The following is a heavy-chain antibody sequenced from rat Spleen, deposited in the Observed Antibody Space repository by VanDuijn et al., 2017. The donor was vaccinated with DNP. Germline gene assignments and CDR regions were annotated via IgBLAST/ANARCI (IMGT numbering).Heavy chain of an antibody. CDR3: SRGLPGFDY. V-gene: IGHV5S13*01. D-gene: IGHD1-4*01. CDR2: INNGGDKI. CDR1: GFTFINYG. J-gene: IGHJ2*01. Sequence: EVRLVESGGGLVQPGRSLKLSCAASGFTFINYGMAWVRRAPTKGLEWVAFINNGGDKIYYRDSVKGRFTISRDDARSSLLLEMNSLRSEDTGTYYCSRGLPGFDYWGQGVMVTVSS.